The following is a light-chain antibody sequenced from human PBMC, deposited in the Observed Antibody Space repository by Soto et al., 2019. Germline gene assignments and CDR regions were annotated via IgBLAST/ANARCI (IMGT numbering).Light chain of an antibody. Sequence: DIVMTQSPLSLPVTPGESASISCRSSQSLLLSSGYNYLDWYLQKPGQSPQLLIYLGSNRASGVPDRFSGSGSGTDVTLRISRVEAEDVGVYYCMQTLQTPRTFGQGTKVEIK. CDR3: MQTLQTPRT. J-gene: IGKJ1*01. CDR1: QSLLLSSGYNY. V-gene: IGKV2-28*01. CDR2: LGS.